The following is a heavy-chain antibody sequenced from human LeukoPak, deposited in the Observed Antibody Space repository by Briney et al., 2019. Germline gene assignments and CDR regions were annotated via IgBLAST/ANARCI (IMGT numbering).Heavy chain of an antibody. Sequence: PGRSLRLSCAASGFTFSSYGMRWVRQAPGKGLEWVAVISYDATYKYYADSVKGRFTISRDNSRDTLYLQMNSLRPEDTAMYYCAKDPSRLLYYFEYWGQGTLVTVSS. D-gene: IGHD2-15*01. CDR1: GFTFSSYG. CDR2: ISYDATYK. CDR3: AKDPSRLLYYFEY. J-gene: IGHJ4*02. V-gene: IGHV3-30*18.